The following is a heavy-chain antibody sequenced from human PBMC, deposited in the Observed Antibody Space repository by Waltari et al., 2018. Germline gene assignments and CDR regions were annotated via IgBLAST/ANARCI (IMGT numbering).Heavy chain of an antibody. D-gene: IGHD5-12*01. CDR1: GFTFSHHC. Sequence: EVQLVESGGGLVQPGGSLRLSCAASGFTFSHHCMPWVRQAPGKGLVGVSRINSDGSSTTYADSVKGRFAISRDNAKNTLYLQMNSLRAEDTAVYYCARAGLPSAAWPYYSYGVDVWGQGTTVTVSS. V-gene: IGHV3-74*01. CDR2: INSDGSST. J-gene: IGHJ6*02. CDR3: ARAGLPSAAWPYYSYGVDV.